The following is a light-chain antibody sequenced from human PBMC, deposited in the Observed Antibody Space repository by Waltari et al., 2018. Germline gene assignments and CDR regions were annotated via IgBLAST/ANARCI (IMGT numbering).Light chain of an antibody. J-gene: IGLJ3*02. Sequence: SYVLTQPRSVSVAPGQTARITCGGQNIGRKSVHWYQQKAGRAPVLVIYADASRPSGRPGKFPGCISGDTATLAISGVDPGDEADYYCHVWDMTSDSWVFGGGTHLAVL. V-gene: IGLV3-21*02. CDR1: NIGRKS. CDR3: HVWDMTSDSWV. CDR2: ADA.